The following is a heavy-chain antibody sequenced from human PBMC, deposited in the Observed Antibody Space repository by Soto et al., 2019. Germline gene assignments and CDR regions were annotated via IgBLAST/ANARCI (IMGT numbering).Heavy chain of an antibody. CDR1: GYTFTSYY. CDR2: INPSGGST. CDR3: ARGGMIVVVITTGDAFDI. J-gene: IGHJ3*02. D-gene: IGHD3-22*01. Sequence: ASVKVSCKASGYTFTSYYMHWVRQAPGQGLEWMGIINPSGGSTSYAQKFQGRVTMTRDTSTSTVYMELSSLRSEDTAVYYCARGGMIVVVITTGDAFDIWGQGTMVTVSS. V-gene: IGHV1-46*01.